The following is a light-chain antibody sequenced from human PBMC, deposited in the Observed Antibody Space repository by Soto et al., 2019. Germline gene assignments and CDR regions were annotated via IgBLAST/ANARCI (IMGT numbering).Light chain of an antibody. CDR2: ANS. CDR3: ATWDDSLRGVL. V-gene: IGLV1-47*01. CDR1: SSNIGSNY. J-gene: IGLJ2*01. Sequence: QSVLTQPPSASGTPGQRVTISCSGGSSNIGSNYEYWYRQLPGTAPKLVIYANSQRPSGVPDRFSGSKSGTSASLAISGLRSEDEADYYCATWDDSLRGVLFGGGTKLTVL.